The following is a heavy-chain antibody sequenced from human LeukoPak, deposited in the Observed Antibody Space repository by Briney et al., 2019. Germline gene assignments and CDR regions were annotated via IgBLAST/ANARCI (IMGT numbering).Heavy chain of an antibody. Sequence: GESLKISCKGSGYSFTSYWIGWVRQMPGKDLEWMGIIYPGDSETRYSPSFQGQVTISADKSISTAYLQWSSLMASDTAMYYCARRAHYCSGGSCYSSTQPYYYDYWGQGTLVTVSS. V-gene: IGHV5-51*01. CDR3: ARRAHYCSGGSCYSSTQPYYYDY. CDR1: GYSFTSYW. J-gene: IGHJ4*02. CDR2: IYPGDSET. D-gene: IGHD2-15*01.